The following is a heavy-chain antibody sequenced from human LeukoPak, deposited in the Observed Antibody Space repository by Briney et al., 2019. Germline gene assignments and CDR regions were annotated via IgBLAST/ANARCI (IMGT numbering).Heavy chain of an antibody. Sequence: GGSLRLSCAASGFTFGSYEMNWVRQAPGKGLEWVPYISSSGSTIYYADSVKGRFTISRDNAKNSLYLQMNSLRAEDTAVYYCAKEGSLYDYGDYWVSLRYMDVWGKGTTVTVSS. CDR3: AKEGSLYDYGDYWVSLRYMDV. CDR1: GFTFGSYE. CDR2: ISSSGSTI. V-gene: IGHV3-48*03. J-gene: IGHJ6*03. D-gene: IGHD4-17*01.